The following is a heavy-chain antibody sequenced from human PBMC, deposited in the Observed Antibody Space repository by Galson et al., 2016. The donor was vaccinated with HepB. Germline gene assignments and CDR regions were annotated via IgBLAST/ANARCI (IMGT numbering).Heavy chain of an antibody. CDR1: GYNFTSEF. CDR2: IQLIDSHT. D-gene: IGHD3-22*01. CDR3: ARRRTSGYYPWYFDL. J-gene: IGHJ2*01. V-gene: IGHV5-51*01. Sequence: QSGAEVKKPGESLRISCKGSGYNFTSEFIGWVRQLPGKGLEWMGIIQLIDSHTSYSPSFQGHVTISADNSISTAYLQWSSLKASATAMYYCARRRTSGYYPWYFDLWGSGTLVIVTS.